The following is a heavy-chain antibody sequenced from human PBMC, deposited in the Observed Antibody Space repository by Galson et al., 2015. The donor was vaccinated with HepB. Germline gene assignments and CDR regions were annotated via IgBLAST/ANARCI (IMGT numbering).Heavy chain of an antibody. CDR3: AKGYCSSTSCPPIDY. CDR1: GFTFSSYG. D-gene: IGHD2-2*01. Sequence: SLRLSCAASGFTFSSYGMYWVRQAPGKGLEWVAIISYDGSDKYYADSVKGRFTISRDNSKNTLYLQMNSLRAEDTAVYYCAKGYCSSTSCPPIDYWGQGTLVTVSS. J-gene: IGHJ4*02. V-gene: IGHV3-30*18. CDR2: ISYDGSDK.